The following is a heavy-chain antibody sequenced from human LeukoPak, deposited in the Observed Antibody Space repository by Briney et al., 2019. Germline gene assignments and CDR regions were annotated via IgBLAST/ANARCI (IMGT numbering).Heavy chain of an antibody. D-gene: IGHD3-22*01. J-gene: IGHJ4*02. V-gene: IGHV3-30*18. Sequence: PGRSLRLSCAASGFIFSTYGMHWVRQAPGKGLEWVAVLSNDGSNKYYADSVTGRFTISRDNSKNTLYLQMNSLRAEDTAVYYCAKDRGSSGYFNGFNSWGQGTLVTVSS. CDR3: AKDRGSSGYFNGFNS. CDR1: GFIFSTYG. CDR2: LSNDGSNK.